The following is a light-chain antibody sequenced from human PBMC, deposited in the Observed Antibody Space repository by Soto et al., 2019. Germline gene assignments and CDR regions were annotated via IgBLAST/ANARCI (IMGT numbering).Light chain of an antibody. CDR1: QSVSGY. Sequence: DIQMTQSPSSLSASVGDRVTITCRTSQSVSGYLNWYQQEPGKAPKLLIYAASSLQSGVPSRLSGSGWGRDLCLGISSLQPEDFATYYCQQTYTSLRTVGQGTKVDIK. J-gene: IGKJ1*01. V-gene: IGKV1-39*01. CDR2: AAS. CDR3: QQTYTSLRT.